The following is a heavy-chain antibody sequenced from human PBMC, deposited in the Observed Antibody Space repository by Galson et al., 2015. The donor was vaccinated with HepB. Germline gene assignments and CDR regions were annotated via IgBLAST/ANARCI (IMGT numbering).Heavy chain of an antibody. D-gene: IGHD3-10*01. Sequence: SLRLSCAASGFTFSSYWMSWVRQAPGKGLEWVANIKQDGSEKYYVDSVKGRFTISRDNAKNSLYLQMNSLRAEDTAVYYCARAPSSRFRESIHYYMDVWGKGTTVTVSS. CDR2: IKQDGSEK. CDR3: ARAPSSRFRESIHYYMDV. CDR1: GFTFSSYW. J-gene: IGHJ6*03. V-gene: IGHV3-7*01.